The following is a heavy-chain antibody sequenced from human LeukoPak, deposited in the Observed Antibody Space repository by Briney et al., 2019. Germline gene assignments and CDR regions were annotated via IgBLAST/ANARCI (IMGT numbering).Heavy chain of an antibody. CDR3: ARVSYGLYYYYHGMDV. CDR1: GYSFTSYW. D-gene: IGHD5-18*01. CDR2: IYLGDSDT. J-gene: IGHJ6*02. V-gene: IGHV5-51*01. Sequence: GASLKISCKGSGYSFTSYWIGWVRQLPGKGLEWMGIIYLGDSDTRYSPSFQGQVTISADKSISTAYLQWSSLQASDTAMYYCARVSYGLYYYYHGMDVWGQGTTVTVSS.